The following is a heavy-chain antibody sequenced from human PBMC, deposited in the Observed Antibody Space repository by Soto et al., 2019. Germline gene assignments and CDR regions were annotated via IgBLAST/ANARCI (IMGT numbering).Heavy chain of an antibody. V-gene: IGHV6-1*01. J-gene: IGHJ4*02. D-gene: IGHD5-18*01. CDR3: ARDPGYSLDY. CDR1: GDGFSIKSAA. CDR2: TYYRSKWYY. Sequence: PSQTLSLTCAISGDGFSIKSAAWNWIRQSPSRGLEWLGRTYYRSKWYYDYADSVKSRITINSDTSKNQFSLQLNSVTPEDTAVYYCARDPGYSLDYWGQGTLVTSPQ.